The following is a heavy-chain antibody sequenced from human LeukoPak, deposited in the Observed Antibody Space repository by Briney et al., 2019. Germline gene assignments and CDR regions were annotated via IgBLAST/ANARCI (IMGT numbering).Heavy chain of an antibody. CDR2: ISSSGSTI. J-gene: IGHJ4*02. D-gene: IGHD3-10*01. Sequence: GGSLRLSCAASGFTFSSYEMNWVRQAPGKGLEWVSYISSSGSTIYYADSVKGRFTISRDNAKNSLYLQMNSLRAEDTAVYHCARGKGGSGSYFVGGTNDYWGQGTLVTVSS. CDR1: GFTFSSYE. CDR3: ARGKGGSGSYFVGGTNDY. V-gene: IGHV3-48*03.